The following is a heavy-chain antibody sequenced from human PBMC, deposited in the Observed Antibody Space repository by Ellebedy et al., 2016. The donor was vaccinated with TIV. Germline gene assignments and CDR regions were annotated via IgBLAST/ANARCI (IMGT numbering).Heavy chain of an antibody. V-gene: IGHV3-23*01. J-gene: IGHJ4*02. CDR2: ISGSVDRT. CDR1: GFTFSTYA. CDR3: ARERSSGWYIFDY. Sequence: GESLKISCTASGFTFSTYAMSWVRQAPGKGLEWVSGISGSVDRTYYADSVKGRFTISRDISKNTLYLQMNSLRAEDTAVYYCARERSSGWYIFDYWGQGTLVTVSS. D-gene: IGHD6-19*01.